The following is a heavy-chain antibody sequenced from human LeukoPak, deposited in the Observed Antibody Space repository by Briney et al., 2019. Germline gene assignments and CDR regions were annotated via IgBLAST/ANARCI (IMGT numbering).Heavy chain of an antibody. Sequence: GGSLRLSCAASGFTFSDYSMSCIRQAPGKGLEWVSYISSSSSYTNYAASVKGRFTISRDNAKNSLYLQMNSLRAEDTAVYYCATNSRYGDVDYWGQGTLVTVSS. J-gene: IGHJ4*02. D-gene: IGHD4-17*01. CDR3: ATNSRYGDVDY. V-gene: IGHV3-11*06. CDR2: ISSSSSYT. CDR1: GFTFSDYS.